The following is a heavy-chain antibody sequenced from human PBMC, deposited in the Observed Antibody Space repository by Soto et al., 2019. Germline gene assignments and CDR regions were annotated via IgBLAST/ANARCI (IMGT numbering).Heavy chain of an antibody. D-gene: IGHD2-15*01. CDR3: ARGGLGPDCSGGSCYSDYYYGMDV. CDR2: IIPIFGTA. Sequence: SVKVSCKASGGTFSSYAISGVGQSGLQWRDWMGGIIPIFGTANYAQKFQGRVTITADKSTSTAYMELSSLRSEDTAVYYCARGGLGPDCSGGSCYSDYYYGMDVWGQGTTVTVSS. V-gene: IGHV1-69*06. J-gene: IGHJ6*02. CDR1: GGTFSSYA.